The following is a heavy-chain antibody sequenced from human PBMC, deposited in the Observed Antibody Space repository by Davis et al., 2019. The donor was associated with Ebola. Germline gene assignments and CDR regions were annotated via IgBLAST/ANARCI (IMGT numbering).Heavy chain of an antibody. Sequence: MPSETLSLTCAVYGGSFSGYYWSWIRQPPGKGLEWIGEINHSGSTNYNPSLKSRVTISVDTSKNQFSLKLSSVTAADTAVYYCARDHRARAITMVRGVLESSYYYYGMDVWGQGTTVTVPS. V-gene: IGHV4-34*01. CDR3: ARDHRARAITMVRGVLESSYYYYGMDV. CDR2: INHSGST. CDR1: GGSFSGYY. D-gene: IGHD3-10*01. J-gene: IGHJ6*02.